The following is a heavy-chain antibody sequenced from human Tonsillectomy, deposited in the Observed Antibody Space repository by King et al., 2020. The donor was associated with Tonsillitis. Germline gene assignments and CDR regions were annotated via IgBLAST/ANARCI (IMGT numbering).Heavy chain of an antibody. CDR3: ARQTYYYASSGYYRVVNAFDI. J-gene: IGHJ3*02. CDR1: GYSFTSYW. CDR2: IYPGDSDT. V-gene: IGHV5-51*01. D-gene: IGHD3-22*01. Sequence: EVQLVESGAEVKKPGESLKISCKGSGYSFTSYWIGWVRQMPGKGLEWMGIIYPGDSDTRYSPSFQGQVTISADKSISTAYLQWSSLKASDTAMYYCARQTYYYASSGYYRVVNAFDIWGQGTMVTVSS.